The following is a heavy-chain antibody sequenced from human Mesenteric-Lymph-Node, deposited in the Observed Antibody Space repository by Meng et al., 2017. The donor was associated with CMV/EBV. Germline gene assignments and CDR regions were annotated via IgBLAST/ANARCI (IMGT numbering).Heavy chain of an antibody. CDR1: GGSISYSSYY. CDR2: IYFSGST. Sequence: GSLRLSCTVSGGSISYSSYYWGWIRQPPGKGLEWIGSIYFSGSTHYNPSLKSRVTISVDTSKNQFSLRLRSVTAADTAVYYCARVRSRAGMDVWGQGTTVTVSS. D-gene: IGHD3-10*01. V-gene: IGHV4-39*07. J-gene: IGHJ6*02. CDR3: ARVRSRAGMDV.